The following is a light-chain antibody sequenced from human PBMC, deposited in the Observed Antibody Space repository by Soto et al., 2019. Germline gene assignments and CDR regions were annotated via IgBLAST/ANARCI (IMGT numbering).Light chain of an antibody. CDR1: QSVSSY. J-gene: IGKJ1*01. CDR2: DAS. Sequence: EIVLTQSPATLSLSPGERATVSCRASQSVSSYLAWYQQKPGRAPRLLIYDASNRATGIPARFSGSGSGTDFTLTISSLEPEDFAVYYCQQRSNWPWTFGQGTKVDI. V-gene: IGKV3-11*01. CDR3: QQRSNWPWT.